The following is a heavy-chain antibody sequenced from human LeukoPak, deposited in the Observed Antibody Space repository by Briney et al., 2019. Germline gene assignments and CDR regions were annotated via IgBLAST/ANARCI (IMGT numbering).Heavy chain of an antibody. D-gene: IGHD1-7*01. CDR1: GFTFSSYG. Sequence: GGSLRLSCAASGFTFSSYGMHWVRQAPGKGLEWVAFIRCDGSNKYYADSVKGRFTISRDNSKNTLYLQMNSLRAEDTAVYYCAKIRVIFNWNYAYYFDYWGQGSLVTVSS. CDR3: AKIRVIFNWNYAYYFDY. CDR2: IRCDGSNK. J-gene: IGHJ4*02. V-gene: IGHV3-30*02.